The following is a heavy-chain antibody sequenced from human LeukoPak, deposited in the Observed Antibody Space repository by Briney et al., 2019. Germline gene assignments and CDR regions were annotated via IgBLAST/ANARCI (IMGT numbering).Heavy chain of an antibody. CDR1: GSNFTKYW. CDR2: IYNGDSDN. CDR3: GRRVAYDESDGFYFDY. D-gene: IGHD3-16*01. J-gene: IGHJ4*02. V-gene: IGHV5-51*01. Sequence: GASLEISYKGSGSNFTKYWIGWVRPMPGKGLGWMGVIYNGDSDNRYNTSFQGQVTISADKSIRTAYLQWSRLKASDTAVYYCGRRVAYDESDGFYFDYWGQGTLVTVSS.